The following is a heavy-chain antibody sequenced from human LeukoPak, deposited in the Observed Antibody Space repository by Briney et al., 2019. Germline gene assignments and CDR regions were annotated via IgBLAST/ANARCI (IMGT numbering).Heavy chain of an antibody. V-gene: IGHV4-39*07. J-gene: IGHJ4*02. CDR3: ARGYCSGGSCYTRLGLFDY. CDR2: IYYSGST. Sequence: PSETLSLTCTVSGGSISSSSYYWGWIRQPPGKGLEWIGSIYYSGSTYYNPSLKSRVTISVDTSKNQFSLKLSSVTAADTAVYYCARGYCSGGSCYTRLGLFDYWGQGTLVTVSS. D-gene: IGHD2-15*01. CDR1: GGSISSSSYY.